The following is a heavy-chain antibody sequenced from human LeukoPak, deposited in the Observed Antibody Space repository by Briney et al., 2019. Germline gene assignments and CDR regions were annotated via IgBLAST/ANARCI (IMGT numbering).Heavy chain of an antibody. J-gene: IGHJ4*02. V-gene: IGHV3-11*05. CDR3: ARVDGSGSYRLLY. CDR1: GFTFSDYY. D-gene: IGHD3-10*01. CDR2: ISSRSTYT. Sequence: PGGSLRLSCVASGFTFSDYYMIWIRQAPGKGLEWDSYISSRSTYTNYADSVQGRFTISRDNAKNSLYLQMNSLRAEDTAVYYCARVDGSGSYRLLYWGQRTLVTVSS.